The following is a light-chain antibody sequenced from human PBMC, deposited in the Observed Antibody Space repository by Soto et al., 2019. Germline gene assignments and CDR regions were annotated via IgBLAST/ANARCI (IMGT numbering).Light chain of an antibody. CDR2: DAS. CDR1: QSISSW. Sequence: DIQMTQSPSTLSASVGDRVTITCRASQSISSWLAWYQQKPGKAPKLLIYDASSLESGVPSSFSGSGSGTEFTLTISSLQPDDFATYYCQQYNSYPWTFGQGNKVHIK. J-gene: IGKJ1*01. V-gene: IGKV1-5*01. CDR3: QQYNSYPWT.